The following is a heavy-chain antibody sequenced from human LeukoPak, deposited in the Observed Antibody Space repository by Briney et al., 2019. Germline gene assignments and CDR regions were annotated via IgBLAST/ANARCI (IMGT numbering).Heavy chain of an antibody. CDR2: INPNSGGT. Sequence: ASVKVSCKASGYTFTGYYMHWVRQAPGQGLEWMGWINPNSGGTNYAQKFQGRVTMTRDTSISTAYMELSRLRSDDTAVYYCARVCGTIFPLYYFDYWGQGTLVTVSS. CDR1: GYTFTGYY. J-gene: IGHJ4*02. D-gene: IGHD3-3*01. V-gene: IGHV1-2*02. CDR3: ARVCGTIFPLYYFDY.